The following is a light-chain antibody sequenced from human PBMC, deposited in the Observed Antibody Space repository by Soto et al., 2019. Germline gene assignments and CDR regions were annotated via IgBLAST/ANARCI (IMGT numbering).Light chain of an antibody. CDR1: SSDVGAYHY. J-gene: IGLJ3*02. CDR3: AAWDDSLGGWV. CDR2: QVT. Sequence: QSALTQPASVSGSPGQSITISCTGTSSDVGAYHYVSWYQHHPGKAPKLMIYQVTNRPSGVSDRFSGSKSGTSASLAISGLRSEDEADFYCAAWDDSLGGWVFGGGTKVTVL. V-gene: IGLV2-14*01.